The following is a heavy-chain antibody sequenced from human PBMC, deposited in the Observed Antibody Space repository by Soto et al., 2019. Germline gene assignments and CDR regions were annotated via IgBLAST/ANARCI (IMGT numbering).Heavy chain of an antibody. V-gene: IGHV4-31*03. J-gene: IGHJ5*02. Sequence: QVQLQESGPGLVKPSQTLSLTCTVSGGSISSGGYYWSWIRQHPRKGLEWIGYIYYSGSTYYNPCLKCRVTISVVTFKNQFSLKLSSVTAADTAVYYCAREGYPQGNWFDPWGQGTLVTVSS. D-gene: IGHD5-12*01. CDR1: GGSISSGGYY. CDR2: IYYSGST. CDR3: AREGYPQGNWFDP.